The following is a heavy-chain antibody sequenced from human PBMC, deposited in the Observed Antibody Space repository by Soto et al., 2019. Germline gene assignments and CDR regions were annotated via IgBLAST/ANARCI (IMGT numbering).Heavy chain of an antibody. CDR2: IFYRGST. D-gene: IGHD6-19*01. V-gene: IGHV4-59*01. Sequence: SETLSLTCTVSCGSISSYYWSWIRQPPGKGLEWIGYIFYRGSTNYNPSLKSRATISVDMSKNQFSLKLNSVTAADTAVYYCARNGGWPPDALEYLHPWGQGNLVTV. J-gene: IGHJ1*01. CDR1: CGSISSYY. CDR3: ARNGGWPPDALEYLHP.